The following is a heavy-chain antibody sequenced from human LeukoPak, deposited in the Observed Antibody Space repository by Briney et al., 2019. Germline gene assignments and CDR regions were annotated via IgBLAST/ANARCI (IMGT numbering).Heavy chain of an antibody. J-gene: IGHJ6*02. CDR1: GGSFSGYY. CDR3: ARGVWFGELPYYYYVMDV. V-gene: IGHV4-34*01. CDR2: INHSGST. Sequence: SETLSLTCGVYGGSFSGYYWSWIRQPPGKGLEWIGEINHSGSTNYNPSLKSRVTISVDTSKNQFSLKLRSVTAAETAVYYCARGVWFGELPYYYYVMDVWGQGTTVTVSS. D-gene: IGHD3-10*01.